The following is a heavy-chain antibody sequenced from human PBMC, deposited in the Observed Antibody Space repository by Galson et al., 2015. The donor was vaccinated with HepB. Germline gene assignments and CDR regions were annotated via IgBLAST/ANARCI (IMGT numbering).Heavy chain of an antibody. Sequence: SLRLSCAASGFTFSSYWMSWVRQAPGKGLEWVANIKQDGSEKYYVDSVKGRFTISRDNAKNSLYLQMNSLRAEDTAVYYCARQYSSGWYGRKKEVLFDYWGQGTLVTVSS. J-gene: IGHJ4*02. CDR3: ARQYSSGWYGRKKEVLFDY. V-gene: IGHV3-7*03. D-gene: IGHD6-19*01. CDR2: IKQDGSEK. CDR1: GFTFSSYW.